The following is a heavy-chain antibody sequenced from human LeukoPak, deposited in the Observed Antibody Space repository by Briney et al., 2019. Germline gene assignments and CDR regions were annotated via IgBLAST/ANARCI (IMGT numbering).Heavy chain of an antibody. V-gene: IGHV4-61*02. D-gene: IGHD1-1*01. Sequence: SETLSLTCTVSGGSISSGSYYWSWIRQPAGKGLEWIGRIYTSGSTNYNPSLKSRVTISVDTSKNQFSLKLSSVAAADTAVYYCARERLGTFDYWGQGTLVTVPS. CDR3: ARERLGTFDY. J-gene: IGHJ4*02. CDR1: GGSISSGSYY. CDR2: IYTSGST.